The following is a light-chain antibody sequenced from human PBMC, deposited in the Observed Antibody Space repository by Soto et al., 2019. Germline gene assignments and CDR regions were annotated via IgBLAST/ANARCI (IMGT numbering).Light chain of an antibody. CDR1: RSNIGAGYY. CDR2: ANS. J-gene: IGLJ1*01. CDR3: HSCYCRLSSYV. V-gene: IGLV1-40*01. Sequence: QSVLTQPPSLSGAPGQRAPISCTGSRSNIGAGYYVHVYQQLPGTAHNLLIYANSNRPSGVPDRFSGSNSGTSASLALTGPGAEDEDDYDYHSCYCRLSSYVFGTGTQLTVL.